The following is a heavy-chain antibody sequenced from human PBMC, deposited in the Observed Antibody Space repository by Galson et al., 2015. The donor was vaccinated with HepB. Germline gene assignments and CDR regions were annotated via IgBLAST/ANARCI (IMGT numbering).Heavy chain of an antibody. CDR1: GYSFSIYA. Sequence: SVKVSCKASGYSFSIYAMHWVRQAPGQRLEWMGWINVANGNTKYSEKFQGRVTITRDTSASTAYMELSSLRSEDTAVYYCARPATYASGSPGEWFDTWGQGTLVTVSS. J-gene: IGHJ5*02. CDR2: INVANGNT. CDR3: ARPATYASGSPGEWFDT. V-gene: IGHV1-3*01. D-gene: IGHD3-10*01.